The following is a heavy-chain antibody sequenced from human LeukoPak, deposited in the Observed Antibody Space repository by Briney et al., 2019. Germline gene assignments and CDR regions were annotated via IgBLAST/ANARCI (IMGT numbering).Heavy chain of an antibody. CDR1: GFTFSSYW. CDR3: ARPRIDY. J-gene: IGHJ4*02. Sequence: GGSLRLSCVGSGFTFSSYWMTWVRQPPGKGLEWVANIKDDGSEKYSVDSVKGRFTISRDNAKNLLYLQMSSLRAEDTAVYYCARPRIDYWGQGTLVTVSS. CDR2: IKDDGSEK. V-gene: IGHV3-7*01. D-gene: IGHD1-14*01.